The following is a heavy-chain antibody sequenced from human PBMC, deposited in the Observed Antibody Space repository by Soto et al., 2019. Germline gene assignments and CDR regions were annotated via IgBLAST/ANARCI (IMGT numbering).Heavy chain of an antibody. J-gene: IGHJ4*02. CDR3: AKDRYYDSSRPAFDH. Sequence: PVVSLILSCSASGVIFINDSISWFRQAPVNGLEWVSGSSVSVCGTNYVDFVKGRFVISRDNSRNTVYLQMNSLRAEDTALYFCAKDRYYDSSRPAFDHWGQGAMVTVSS. D-gene: IGHD3-22*01. V-gene: IGHV3-23*01. CDR1: GVIFINDS. CDR2: SSVSVCGT.